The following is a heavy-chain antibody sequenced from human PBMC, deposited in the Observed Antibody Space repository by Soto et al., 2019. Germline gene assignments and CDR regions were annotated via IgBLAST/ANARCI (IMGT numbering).Heavy chain of an antibody. D-gene: IGHD3-10*01. CDR3: ARDPPKSYGSGKGDY. CDR1: GYTITNYG. Sequence: QVQLVQSGAEVKMPGASVKVSCKASGYTITNYGFSWVRQAPGQGLQWVGWISAYNGDTNYAQRFQGRVTLTTDTSTSTAYMELRSLRSDDTAVYYCARDPPKSYGSGKGDYWGQGTPVTVSS. V-gene: IGHV1-18*01. J-gene: IGHJ4*02. CDR2: ISAYNGDT.